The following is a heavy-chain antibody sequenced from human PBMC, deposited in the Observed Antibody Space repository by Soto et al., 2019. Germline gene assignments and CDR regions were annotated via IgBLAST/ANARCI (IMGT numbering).Heavy chain of an antibody. CDR2: IIPIFGTA. D-gene: IGHD2-2*01. CDR1: GGTFSSYA. CDR3: AREPGGKYQLLWHFDY. Sequence: QVQLVQSGAEVKKPGSSVKVSCKASGGTFSSYAISWVRQAPGQGLEWMGGIIPIFGTANYAQKFQGRVTITADESTGTAYMELSSLRSEDTAVYYCAREPGGKYQLLWHFDYWGQGTLVTVSS. V-gene: IGHV1-69*01. J-gene: IGHJ4*02.